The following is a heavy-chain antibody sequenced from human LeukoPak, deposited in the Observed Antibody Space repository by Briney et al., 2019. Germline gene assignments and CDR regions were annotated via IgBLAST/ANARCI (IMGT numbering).Heavy chain of an antibody. V-gene: IGHV4-34*01. CDR2: INHSGST. CDR1: GGSFSGYY. D-gene: IGHD3-22*01. J-gene: IGHJ4*02. Sequence: PSETLSLTCAVYGGSFSGYYWSWIRQPPGKGLEWIGEINHSGSTNYNPSLKSRVTISVDKSKNQFSLKLSSVTAADTAVYHCARVSYYDSSGNRGAFDYWGQGTLVTVSS. CDR3: ARVSYYDSSGNRGAFDY.